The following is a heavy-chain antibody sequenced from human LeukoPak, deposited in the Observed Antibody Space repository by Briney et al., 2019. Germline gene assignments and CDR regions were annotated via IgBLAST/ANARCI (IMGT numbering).Heavy chain of an antibody. J-gene: IGHJ4*02. Sequence: PSETLSLTCAVSGGSISSTNWWSWVRQSPGKGLEWIGEINHSGSTNYNPSLKSRVTISVDTSKNQFSLKLSSVTAADTAVYYCARSGNIAAAGTSGNFDYWGQGTLVTVSS. D-gene: IGHD6-13*01. CDR1: GGSISSTNW. CDR3: ARSGNIAAAGTSGNFDY. CDR2: INHSGST. V-gene: IGHV4-4*02.